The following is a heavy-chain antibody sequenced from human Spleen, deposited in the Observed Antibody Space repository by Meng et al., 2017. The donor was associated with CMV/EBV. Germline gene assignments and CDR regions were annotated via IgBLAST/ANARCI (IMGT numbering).Heavy chain of an antibody. CDR1: GFTFSDYF. J-gene: IGHJ4*02. D-gene: IGHD4-17*01. V-gene: IGHV3-11*01. CDR3: ARHVTLDYGDYGSFDY. Sequence: GESLKISFEGFGFTFSDYFMSWIRQAPGKGLEWVSYISSSGSTIYYSDSVKGRFTISRDNAKSSLYLQMNSLRAEDTAVYYCARHVTLDYGDYGSFDYWGQGTLVTVSS. CDR2: ISSSGSTI.